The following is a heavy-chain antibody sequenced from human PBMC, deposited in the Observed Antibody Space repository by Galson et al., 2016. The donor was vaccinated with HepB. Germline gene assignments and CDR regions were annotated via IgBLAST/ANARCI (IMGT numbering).Heavy chain of an antibody. D-gene: IGHD3-10*01. V-gene: IGHV3-30*18. J-gene: IGHJ6*02. CDR3: AKDLWRSGAPYFHGLDV. CDR2: LSNDGNVR. Sequence: SLRLSCAAPGFIFSDSAMHWVRQAPGKGLEWVAALSNDGNVRFSADSLKDRFTISRDNSKSTLYLQMNSLRVDDTAVYYCAKDLWRSGAPYFHGLDVWGQGTTVSV. CDR1: GFIFSDSA.